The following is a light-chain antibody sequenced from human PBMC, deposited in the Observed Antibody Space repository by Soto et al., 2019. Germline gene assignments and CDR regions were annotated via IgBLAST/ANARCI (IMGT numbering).Light chain of an antibody. J-gene: IGKJ2*02. V-gene: IGKV3-20*01. CDR1: QSVSSSY. CDR3: QQYDGYSCT. CDR2: GAS. Sequence: EILMTQSPGTLSLSPGDRATLSCRASQSVSSSYFAWYQQKPGQAPLLLIYGASIGDTGIPDRFSGSGSGTEFTLTISRLEPDDFAVYYCQQYDGYSCTFGQGTKLEIK.